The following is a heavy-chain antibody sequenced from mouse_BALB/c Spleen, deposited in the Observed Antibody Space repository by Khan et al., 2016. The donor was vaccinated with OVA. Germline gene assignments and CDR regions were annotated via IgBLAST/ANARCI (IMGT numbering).Heavy chain of an antibody. D-gene: IGHD1-1*01. Sequence: VQLQQSGAEFVKPGASVKLSCTASGFNIKDTYMHWVKQRPEQGLEWIGRIDPANGNTKYDPKFQGKATITSDTSSNTAYLQLSSLTSEDTAVYYSATYCHGSSRYFDYWGQGTTLTVSS. J-gene: IGHJ2*01. V-gene: IGHV14-3*02. CDR2: IDPANGNT. CDR3: ATYCHGSSRYFDY. CDR1: GFNIKDTY.